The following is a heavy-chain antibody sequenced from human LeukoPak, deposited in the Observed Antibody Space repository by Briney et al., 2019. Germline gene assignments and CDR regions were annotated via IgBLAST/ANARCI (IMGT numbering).Heavy chain of an antibody. CDR1: GESISGFY. D-gene: IGHD2-21*01. CDR3: ARGVVIAPQTFDY. CDR2: IYYSGST. Sequence: SGTLSLTCTVSGESISGFYWTWIRQPPGKGLEWIGYIYYSGSTNYNPSLKSRVTISVDTSKNQFSLKLSSVTAADTAVYYCARGVVIAPQTFDYWGQGTLVTVSS. J-gene: IGHJ4*02. V-gene: IGHV4-59*01.